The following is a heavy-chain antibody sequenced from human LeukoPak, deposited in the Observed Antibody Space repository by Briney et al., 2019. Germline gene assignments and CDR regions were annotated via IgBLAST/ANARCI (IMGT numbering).Heavy chain of an antibody. CDR2: IHYSGST. CDR1: GGSISTYY. D-gene: IGHD1-26*01. J-gene: IGHJ4*02. Sequence: SETLSLTCTVSGGSISTYYWSWIRQPPGKGLEWIGYIHYSGSTNYSPSLRSRVTISVDTSKNQFSLKLRSVTAADTAVYYCARDGGGNDYWGQGTLVTVSS. V-gene: IGHV4-59*12. CDR3: ARDGGGNDY.